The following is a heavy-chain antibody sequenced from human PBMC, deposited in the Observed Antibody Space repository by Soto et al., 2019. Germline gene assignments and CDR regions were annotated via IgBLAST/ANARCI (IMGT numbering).Heavy chain of an antibody. CDR3: ARDRGYYDDSSGYWPDAFDI. CDR2: ISAYNGNT. V-gene: IGHV1-18*01. D-gene: IGHD3-22*01. Sequence: ASVKVSCKASGYTFTSYGISWVRQAPGQGLEWMGWISAYNGNTNYAQKLQGRVTMTTDTSTSTAYMELRSLRSDDTAVYYCARDRGYYDDSSGYWPDAFDIWGQGTMVTVAS. J-gene: IGHJ3*02. CDR1: GYTFTSYG.